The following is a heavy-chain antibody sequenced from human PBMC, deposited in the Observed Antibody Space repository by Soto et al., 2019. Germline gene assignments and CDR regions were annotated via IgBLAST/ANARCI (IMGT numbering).Heavy chain of an antibody. J-gene: IGHJ4*02. V-gene: IGHV3-9*01. CDR1: GFTFDDYA. CDR3: AGGVRYGGYGGLD. CDR2: ISWNSGSI. D-gene: IGHD4-17*01. Sequence: EVQLVESGGGLVQPGRSLRLSCAASGFTFDDYAMHWVRQAPGKGLEWVSGISWNSGSIGYADSVKGRFTISRDNAKNSLYLQMNSLRAEDTAWYYCAGGVRYGGYGGLDCGQGTLVTVSS.